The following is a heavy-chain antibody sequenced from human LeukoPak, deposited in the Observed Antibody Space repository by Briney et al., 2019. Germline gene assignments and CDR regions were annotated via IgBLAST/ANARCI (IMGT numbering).Heavy chain of an antibody. J-gene: IGHJ3*02. CDR3: ARDRDYYGAGSYLPRGDAFDM. V-gene: IGHV3-30*04. CDR2: ISYDGSNN. D-gene: IGHD3-10*01. Sequence: PGRSLRLSCAASGFTFSSYAMHWVRQAPGKGLEWVAIISYDGSNNYYADSVRGRFIVSRDKSKNTLYLQMNSLRAEHTAVYYCARDRDYYGAGSYLPRGDAFDMWGQGTLVTVSS. CDR1: GFTFSSYA.